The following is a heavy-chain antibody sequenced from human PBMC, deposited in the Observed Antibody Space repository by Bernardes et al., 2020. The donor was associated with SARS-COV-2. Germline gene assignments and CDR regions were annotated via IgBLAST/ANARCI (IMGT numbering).Heavy chain of an antibody. J-gene: IGHJ4*02. CDR2: ISWNSGSI. CDR3: ATLPGYSSSWYDGGDY. CDR1: GFTFDDYA. Sequence: GGSLRLSCAASGFTFDDYAMHWVRQAPGKGLEWVSGISWNSGSIGYADSVKGRFTISRDNAKNSLYLQMNSLRAEDTALYYCATLPGYSSSWYDGGDYWGQGTLVTVSS. V-gene: IGHV3-9*01. D-gene: IGHD6-13*01.